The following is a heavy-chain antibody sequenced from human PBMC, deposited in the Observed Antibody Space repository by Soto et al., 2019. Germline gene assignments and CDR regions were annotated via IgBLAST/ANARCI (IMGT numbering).Heavy chain of an antibody. D-gene: IGHD3-3*01. V-gene: IGHV4-61*01. J-gene: IGHJ6*02. Sequence: PSETLSLTCTVSGDSVSSGSYYWTWIRQPPGKGLEWIGYVYYSGSTRYNPSLQSGVTISLDTSKNQFSLKLTSVTAADTAVYYCSRDSITTFAVINPLGMDGWVQGTTVTVCS. CDR1: GDSVSSGSYY. CDR2: VYYSGST. CDR3: SRDSITTFAVINPLGMDG.